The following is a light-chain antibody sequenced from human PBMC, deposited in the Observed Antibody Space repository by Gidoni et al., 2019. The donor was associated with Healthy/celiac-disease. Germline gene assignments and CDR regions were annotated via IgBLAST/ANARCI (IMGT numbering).Light chain of an antibody. CDR3: QQYNNWRWT. CDR2: GAS. J-gene: IGKJ1*01. Sequence: EIVMTQPPATLSVSPGERATLSCRASQSVSSNLAWYQQKPGQAPRLLIYGASTRATGIPARFSGSGSGTEFTLTIRSLQSEDFEVYHCQQYNNWRWTFGQGTKVEIK. V-gene: IGKV3-15*01. CDR1: QSVSSN.